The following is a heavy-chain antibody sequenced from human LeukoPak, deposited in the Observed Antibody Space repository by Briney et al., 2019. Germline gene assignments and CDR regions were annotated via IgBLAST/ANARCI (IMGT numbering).Heavy chain of an antibody. CDR1: GGSISSSSYF. J-gene: IGHJ5*02. V-gene: IGHV4-39*07. Sequence: SETLSLTSTVSGGSISSSSYFWGWIRQPPGKGLEWIGSIYYSGSTYYNPSLKSRVTISVDTSKNQFSLNLSSVTAADTAVYYCARDHSSDWFYWFDPWGQGTLVTVSS. D-gene: IGHD6-19*01. CDR3: ARDHSSDWFYWFDP. CDR2: IYYSGST.